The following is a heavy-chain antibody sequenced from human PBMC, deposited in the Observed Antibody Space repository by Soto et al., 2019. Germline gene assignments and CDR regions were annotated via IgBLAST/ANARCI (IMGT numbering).Heavy chain of an antibody. V-gene: IGHV4-4*07. J-gene: IGHJ4*02. CDR1: GGSISSYY. CDR3: ARVKRHCSGGSCYSGFDY. D-gene: IGHD2-15*01. Sequence: SETLSLTCTVSGGSISSYYWSWIRQPAGKGLEWIGRIYTSGSTNYNPSLKSRVTMSVDTSKNQFSLKLSSVTAADTAVYYCARVKRHCSGGSCYSGFDYWGQGTLVTVSS. CDR2: IYTSGST.